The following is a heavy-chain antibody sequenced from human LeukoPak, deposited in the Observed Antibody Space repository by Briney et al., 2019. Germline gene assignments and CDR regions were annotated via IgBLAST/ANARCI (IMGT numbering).Heavy chain of an antibody. V-gene: IGHV1-2*02. CDR3: ARERDWNYGGGHRDWFDP. J-gene: IGHJ5*02. Sequence: GASVKVSCKASGYTFTGYYMHWVRQAPGQGLEWMGWINPNSGGTNYAQKFQGRVTMTRDTSISTAYMELSRLRSDDTAVYYCARERDWNYGGGHRDWFDPWGQGTLVTVSS. CDR1: GYTFTGYY. D-gene: IGHD1-7*01. CDR2: INPNSGGT.